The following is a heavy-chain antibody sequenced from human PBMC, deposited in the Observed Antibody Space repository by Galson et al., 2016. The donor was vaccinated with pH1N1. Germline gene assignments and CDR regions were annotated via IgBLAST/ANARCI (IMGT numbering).Heavy chain of an antibody. CDR1: GGSISSGSYY. J-gene: IGHJ5*02. V-gene: IGHV4-61*09. CDR3: ARQEWFGELGGWFDP. D-gene: IGHD3-10*01. CDR2: IYTSGST. Sequence: TLSLTCTVSGGSISSGSYYWSWIRQPAGKGLEWIGYIYTSGSTSYNPSLKSRVTMSVDTSKNQFSLKLTPLTAADTAVDYCARQEWFGELGGWFDPWGQGTLVTVSS.